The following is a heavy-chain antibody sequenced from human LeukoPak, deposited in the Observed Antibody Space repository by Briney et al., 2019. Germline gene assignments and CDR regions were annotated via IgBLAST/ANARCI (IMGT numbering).Heavy chain of an antibody. CDR2: ISWNSGSI. Sequence: GGSLRLSCAASGFTFDDYAMHWVRQAPGKGLEWVSGISWNSGSIGYADSVKGRFTISRDNAKNSLYLQMNSLRAEDTALYYCAKGPQQWLVGWFDPWGQGTLVTVSS. CDR3: AKGPQQWLVGWFDP. CDR1: GFTFDDYA. V-gene: IGHV3-9*01. J-gene: IGHJ5*02. D-gene: IGHD6-19*01.